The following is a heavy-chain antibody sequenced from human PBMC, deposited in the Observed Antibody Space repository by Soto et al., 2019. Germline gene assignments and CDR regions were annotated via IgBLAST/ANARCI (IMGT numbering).Heavy chain of an antibody. CDR1: GFTFSDYT. CDR2: ISSRGADI. V-gene: IGHV3-21*02. Sequence: EVPLVVSGGGVVKPGGSLRLSCAASGFTFSDYTIHWVRLAPGKGLEWVSSISSRGADIFYADSVKGRFTISRDNAKDSVYLQMDTLRAEDTAVYYCAREGRWELLHFDYWGQGTLVTVSS. CDR3: AREGRWELLHFDY. J-gene: IGHJ4*02. D-gene: IGHD1-26*01.